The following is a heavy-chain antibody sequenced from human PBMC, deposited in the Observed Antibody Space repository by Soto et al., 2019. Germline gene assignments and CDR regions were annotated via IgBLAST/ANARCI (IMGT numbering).Heavy chain of an antibody. CDR3: ARVERNAAKSFVY. V-gene: IGHV4-31*03. CDR1: GGTISSGGYY. D-gene: IGHD5-18*01. J-gene: IGHJ4*02. CDR2: IYYSGST. Sequence: SVTLSVTSTVSGGTISSGGYYWSWNRQHPGKGLEWIGYIYYSGSTYYNPSLKSRVTISVDTSKNQFSLKLSSVTAADTAVYYSARVERNAAKSFVYWGQGTLVTVSS.